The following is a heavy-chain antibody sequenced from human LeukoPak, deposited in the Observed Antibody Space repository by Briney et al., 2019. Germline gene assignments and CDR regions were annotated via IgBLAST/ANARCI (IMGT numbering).Heavy chain of an antibody. CDR3: ARVTRYYYGMDV. J-gene: IGHJ6*02. V-gene: IGHV1-8*01. CDR2: MNPNSGNT. CDR1: GYSFASYD. Sequence: GASVKVSCKASGYSFASYDINWVRQATGQGLEWMGWMNPNSGNTSYAQKFQGRVTMTRNTSINTAYMELTSLTSEDTAVYYCARVTRYYYGMDVWGQGTTVTVSS. D-gene: IGHD1-14*01.